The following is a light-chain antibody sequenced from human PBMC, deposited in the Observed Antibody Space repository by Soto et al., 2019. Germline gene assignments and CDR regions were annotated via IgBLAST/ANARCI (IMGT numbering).Light chain of an antibody. CDR1: QDIGNA. Sequence: DIQVTQHPSSLSASVGDRVTITCQASQDIGNALGWYQQRPGTAPKVLIFGANSLQSGVPSRFSGSGSGTEFTLTISSLQPEDFATYYCQQNYGTPGTFGQGTKVDIK. CDR3: QQNYGTPGT. J-gene: IGKJ1*01. CDR2: GAN. V-gene: IGKV1-39*01.